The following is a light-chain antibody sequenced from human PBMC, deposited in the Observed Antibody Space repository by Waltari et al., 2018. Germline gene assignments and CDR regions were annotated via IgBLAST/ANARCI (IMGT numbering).Light chain of an antibody. Sequence: DIQMTQSPSTLSASVGDRVTITCRASQSISSWLAWYQQKPGKAPKLLIYKASILESGVPSRFSGSGSGTEFTLTISSLQPDDFATYYCQQYNSYSITFGQGTRLEIK. CDR3: QQYNSYSIT. CDR1: QSISSW. CDR2: KAS. V-gene: IGKV1-5*03. J-gene: IGKJ5*01.